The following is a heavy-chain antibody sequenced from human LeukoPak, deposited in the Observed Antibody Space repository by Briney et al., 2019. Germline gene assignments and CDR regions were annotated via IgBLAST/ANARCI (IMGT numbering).Heavy chain of an antibody. CDR3: SRFYSSGWASGAFDI. CDR2: IRNKANGGTT. CDR1: GFSFSDYA. Sequence: GGSLRLSCKTSGFSFSDYAVSWVRPAPGKGLEGIGFIRNKANGGTTEYAASVKGRFTISRDDSKTIAHLQVSSLKTEDTAVYYCSRFYSSGWASGAFDIWGQGTMVTVSS. D-gene: IGHD3-22*01. J-gene: IGHJ3*02. V-gene: IGHV3-49*04.